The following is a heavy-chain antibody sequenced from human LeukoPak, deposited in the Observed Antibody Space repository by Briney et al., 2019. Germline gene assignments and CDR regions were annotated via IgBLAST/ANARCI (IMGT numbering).Heavy chain of an antibody. D-gene: IGHD6-19*01. J-gene: IGHJ4*02. CDR1: GGSISSYY. V-gene: IGHV4-59*01. Sequence: PSETLPLTCTGSGGSISSYYWSWIRQPPGKGLEWIGYIYYSGSTNYNPSLKSRVTISVDTSKNQFSLKLSSVTAADTAVYYCARGQWLFHFDYWGQGTLVTVSS. CDR2: IYYSGST. CDR3: ARGQWLFHFDY.